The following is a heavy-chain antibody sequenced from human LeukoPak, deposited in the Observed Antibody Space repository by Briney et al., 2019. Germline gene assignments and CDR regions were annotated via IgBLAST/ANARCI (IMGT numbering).Heavy chain of an antibody. CDR1: GGTFSSYA. CDR3: AREKTAILHY. J-gene: IGHJ4*02. Sequence: SVRVSCKASGGTFSSYAISWLRQAPGQGLEWMGRIIPIFGTANYAQKFQGRVTITTDESTSTAYMELSSLRSEDTAVYYCAREKTAILHYWGQGTLVTVSS. V-gene: IGHV1-69*05. CDR2: IIPIFGTA. D-gene: IGHD2-21*02.